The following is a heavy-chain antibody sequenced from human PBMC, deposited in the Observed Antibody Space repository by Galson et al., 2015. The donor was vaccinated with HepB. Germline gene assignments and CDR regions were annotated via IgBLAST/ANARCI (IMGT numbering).Heavy chain of an antibody. Sequence: SVKVSCKASGYTFNTEGISWVRQAPGRGLEWMGWISAYNGNTYFAKKFQGRVILTTDTSTSTAYMELRSLRPDDTAVYYCARDGGFGTLAYWGQGTLVTVSS. D-gene: IGHD3-10*01. CDR3: ARDGGFGTLAY. CDR2: ISAYNGNT. CDR1: GYTFNTEG. J-gene: IGHJ4*02. V-gene: IGHV1-18*01.